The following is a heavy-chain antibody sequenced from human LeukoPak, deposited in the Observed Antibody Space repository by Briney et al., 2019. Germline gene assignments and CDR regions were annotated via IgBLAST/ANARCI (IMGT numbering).Heavy chain of an antibody. CDR1: GFTFSGYA. D-gene: IGHD6-13*01. V-gene: IGHV3-64*01. CDR2: TSTNGGNT. Sequence: GGSLRLSCAASGFTFSGYAMRWVRQAPGKGLEYVSATSTNGGNTYYANSVKGRFTISRDNSKNMLYLQMDSLRADDMAVYYCARAVGNTWSFDYWGQGTLVTVSS. J-gene: IGHJ4*02. CDR3: ARAVGNTWSFDY.